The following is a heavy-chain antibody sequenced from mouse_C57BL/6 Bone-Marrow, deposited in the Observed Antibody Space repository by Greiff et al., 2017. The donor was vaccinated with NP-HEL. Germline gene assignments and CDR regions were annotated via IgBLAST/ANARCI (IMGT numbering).Heavy chain of an antibody. Sequence: EVKLMESGGGLVQPGGSLKLSCAASGFTFSDYYMYWVRQTPEKRLEWVAYISNGGGSTSYPDTVKGRFPISSDNAKNNLYLQMSRLKSEDTAIYYCARHTTVVAPHWYFDVWGTGTTVTVSS. J-gene: IGHJ1*03. CDR3: ARHTTVVAPHWYFDV. CDR1: GFTFSDYY. V-gene: IGHV5-12*01. CDR2: ISNGGGST. D-gene: IGHD1-1*01.